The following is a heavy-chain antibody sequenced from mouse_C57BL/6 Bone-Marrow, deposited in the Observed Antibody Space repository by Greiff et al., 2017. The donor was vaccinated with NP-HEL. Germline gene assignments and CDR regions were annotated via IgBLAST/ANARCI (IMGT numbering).Heavy chain of an antibody. V-gene: IGHV1-62-2*01. CDR2: FYPGSGSI. CDR1: GYTFTEYT. J-gene: IGHJ1*03. D-gene: IGHD1-1*01. CDR3: ARHGDYFGSGYGYFDV. Sequence: VQLQQSGAELVKPGASVKLSCKASGYTFTEYTIHWVKQRSGQGLEWIGWFYPGSGSIKYNEKFKDKATLTADKSSSTVYMDLSRLTSEDSAVYFWARHGDYFGSGYGYFDVWGTGTTVTVSS.